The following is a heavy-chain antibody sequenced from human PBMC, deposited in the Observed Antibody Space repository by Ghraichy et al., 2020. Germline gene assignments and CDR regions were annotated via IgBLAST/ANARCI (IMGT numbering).Heavy chain of an antibody. D-gene: IGHD4-23*01. V-gene: IGHV3-30-3*01. Sequence: GGSLRLSCAASGFTFSSYAMHWVRQAPGKGLEWVAVISYDGSNKYYADSVKGRFTISRDNSKNTLYLQMNSLRAEDTAVYYCARTVDFGAFDIWGQGTMVTVSS. CDR2: ISYDGSNK. CDR3: ARTVDFGAFDI. CDR1: GFTFSSYA. J-gene: IGHJ3*02.